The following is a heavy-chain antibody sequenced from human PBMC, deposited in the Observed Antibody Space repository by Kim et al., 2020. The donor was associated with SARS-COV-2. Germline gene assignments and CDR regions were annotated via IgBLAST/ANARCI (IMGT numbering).Heavy chain of an antibody. V-gene: IGHV3-48*02. D-gene: IGHD3-16*01. CDR3: ARRGHYIDF. CDR2: ISTTGSII. CDR1: GFTFSSYA. J-gene: IGHJ4*02. Sequence: GGSLRLSCAASGFTFSSYAMTWVRQAPGKGLEWVSFISTTGSIIYSADSVERRIIISRDNAKTPVPLQKNSMRDEATAKYYSARRGHYIDFWGQGTLVTV.